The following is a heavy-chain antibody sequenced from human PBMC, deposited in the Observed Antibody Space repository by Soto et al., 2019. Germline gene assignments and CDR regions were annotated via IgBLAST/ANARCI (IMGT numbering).Heavy chain of an antibody. Sequence: SVKVSCKASGGTFSSYAISWVRQAPGQGLEWMGGIIPIFGTANYAQKFQGRVTITADESTSTAYMELSSLRSEDTAVYYCASFSGIAAFLGYYYYGMDVWGQGTTVTVYS. D-gene: IGHD6-13*01. V-gene: IGHV1-69*13. CDR1: GGTFSSYA. J-gene: IGHJ6*02. CDR2: IIPIFGTA. CDR3: ASFSGIAAFLGYYYYGMDV.